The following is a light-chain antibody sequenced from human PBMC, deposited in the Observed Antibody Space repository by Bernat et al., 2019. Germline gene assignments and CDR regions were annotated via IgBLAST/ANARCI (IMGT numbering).Light chain of an antibody. CDR3: QVWDSRGEHYV. CDR2: DDI. CDR1: NIGSQS. J-gene: IGLJ1*01. Sequence: SYVLTQPPSVSVAPGQTARISCGGDNIGSQSVHWYRQKPGQAPVLVVYDDIDRPSGIPERFSGSNSGNTATLTISGVEAGDGADYYCQVWDSRGEHYVFGTGTKVTVL. V-gene: IGLV3-21*02.